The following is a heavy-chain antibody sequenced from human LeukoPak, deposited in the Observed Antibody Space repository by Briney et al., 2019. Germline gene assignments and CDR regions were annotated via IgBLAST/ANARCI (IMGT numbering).Heavy chain of an antibody. V-gene: IGHV4-30-4*07. CDR3: ARDPGGSSRYYYYYYMDV. D-gene: IGHD1-26*01. Sequence: SETLSLTCAVSGGSISRGGYSWSWLRQPPGTGLEWLGYFYYSGSTYYNPSLKSRVTISVDTSKNQLSLKLSSVTAADTAVYYCARDPGGSSRYYYYYYMDVWGKGTTVTVSS. CDR1: GGSISRGGYS. J-gene: IGHJ6*03. CDR2: FYYSGST.